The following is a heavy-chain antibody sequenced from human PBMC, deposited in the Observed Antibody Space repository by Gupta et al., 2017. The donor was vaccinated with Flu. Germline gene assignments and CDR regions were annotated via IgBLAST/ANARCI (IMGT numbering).Heavy chain of an antibody. CDR3: AKDLVVVVAATGYMDV. Sequence: EVQLLESGGGLVQPGGSLRLSCAASGFTFSSFAMSWVRQAPGKGLEWVSTISGTGISTYYADSVKGRFTISRDNSNNTLYLQLNSLRAEDTAVFYCAKDLVVVVAATGYMDVWGKGTTVTVSS. CDR2: ISGTGIST. CDR1: GFTFSSFA. J-gene: IGHJ6*03. D-gene: IGHD2-15*01. V-gene: IGHV3-23*01.